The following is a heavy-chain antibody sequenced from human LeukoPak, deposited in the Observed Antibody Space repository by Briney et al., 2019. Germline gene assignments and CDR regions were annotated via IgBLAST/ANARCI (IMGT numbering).Heavy chain of an antibody. CDR3: ARARVYDTIFHY. D-gene: IGHD3-22*01. J-gene: IGHJ4*02. CDR1: GGSISSGDYY. CDR2: TYYSGST. Sequence: SETLPLTCTVSGGSISSGDYYWSWIRQPPGKGLEWIGYTYYSGSTYYNPSLKSRVTISVDTSKNQFSLKLSSVTAADTAVYYCARARVYDTIFHYWGQGTLVTVSS. V-gene: IGHV4-30-4*01.